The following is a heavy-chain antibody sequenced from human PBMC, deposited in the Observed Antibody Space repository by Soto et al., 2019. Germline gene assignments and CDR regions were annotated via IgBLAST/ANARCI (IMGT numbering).Heavy chain of an antibody. D-gene: IGHD2-21*02. V-gene: IGHV3-30-3*01. CDR3: AREGGYGCGGDCLGFEEFDY. CDR2: ISYDGSNK. Sequence: QVQLVESGGGVVQPGRSLRLSCAASGFTFSSYAMHWVRQAPGKGLEWVAVISYDGSNKYYADSVKGRFTISRDNSKNTVYLQRNRLRAEDTSVYYCAREGGYGCGGDCLGFEEFDYWGQGTLVPVSS. CDR1: GFTFSSYA. J-gene: IGHJ4*02.